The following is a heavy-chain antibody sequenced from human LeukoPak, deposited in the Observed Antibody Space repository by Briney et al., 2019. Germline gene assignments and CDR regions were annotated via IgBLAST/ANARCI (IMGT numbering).Heavy chain of an antibody. CDR2: ISAYNGNT. V-gene: IGHV1-18*01. CDR1: GNTFTSYG. D-gene: IGHD3-22*01. CDR3: ARARGYYYDSSAGAADY. Sequence: ASVKVSCKASGNTFTSYGISWVRQAPGQGLEWMGWISAYNGNTNYAQKLQGRVTMTTDTSTSTAYMELRSLRSDDTAVYYCARARGYYYDSSAGAADYWGQGTLVTVSS. J-gene: IGHJ4*02.